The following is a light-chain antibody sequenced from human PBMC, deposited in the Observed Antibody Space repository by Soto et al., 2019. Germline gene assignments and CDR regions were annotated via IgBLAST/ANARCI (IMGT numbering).Light chain of an antibody. V-gene: IGLV2-8*02. Sequence: LTPPPSASISPGQSVTISFTGTSSDVGGYDYVSCYQQHPGKAPKLMIYEVTKRPSGVPDRFSGSKSGNTASLTVSGLQAEDEADYYCSSYAGSNNFVFGTGTKVTVL. CDR2: EVT. J-gene: IGLJ1*01. CDR3: SSYAGSNNFV. CDR1: SSDVGGYDY.